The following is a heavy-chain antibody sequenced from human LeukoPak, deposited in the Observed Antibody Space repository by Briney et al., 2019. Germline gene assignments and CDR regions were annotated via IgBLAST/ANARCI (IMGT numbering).Heavy chain of an antibody. Sequence: PGGSLRLSCAASGFTFSSYAMSWVRQAPGKGLEWVSAISGSGGSTYYADSVKGRFTISRDNSKNTLYLQMNSLRAEDTAVYYCARDKAPYSSSWGDWGQGTLVTVSS. D-gene: IGHD6-13*01. CDR2: ISGSGGST. CDR1: GFTFSSYA. CDR3: ARDKAPYSSSWGD. J-gene: IGHJ4*02. V-gene: IGHV3-23*01.